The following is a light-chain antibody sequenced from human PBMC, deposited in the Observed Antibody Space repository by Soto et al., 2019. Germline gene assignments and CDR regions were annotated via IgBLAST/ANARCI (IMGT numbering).Light chain of an antibody. V-gene: IGLV4-69*01. J-gene: IGLJ1*01. Sequence: QSVLTQSPSASASLGASVKLTCTLSSGQRKYAIAWHQQTPEKGPRYLMRVNSDGSHIRGDGIPDRFSGSSSGTERYLTISSLQSEDEADYYCQTWGTGIQVFGTGTKLTVL. CDR1: SGQRKYA. CDR2: VNSDGSH. CDR3: QTWGTGIQV.